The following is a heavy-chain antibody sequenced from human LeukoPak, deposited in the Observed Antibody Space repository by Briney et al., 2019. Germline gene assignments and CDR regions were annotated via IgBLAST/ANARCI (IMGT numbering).Heavy chain of an antibody. D-gene: IGHD2/OR15-2a*01. CDR2: IFSSGST. Sequence: SQTLSLTCTVSGGSISDGDYYWGWIRRPPGKGLEWIGYIFSSGSTYYNPSLKSRVVISLDTSKNQFSLKLSSVTAADTAIYYCVRVLTHYYFDNWGQGTLVTVSS. V-gene: IGHV4-30-4*01. CDR3: VRVLTHYYFDN. J-gene: IGHJ4*02. CDR1: GGSISDGDYY.